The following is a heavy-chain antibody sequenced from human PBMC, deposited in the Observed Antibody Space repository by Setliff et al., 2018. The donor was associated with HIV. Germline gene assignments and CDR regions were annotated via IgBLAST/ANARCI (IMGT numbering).Heavy chain of an antibody. CDR1: GDSFSTYY. V-gene: IGHV4-59*01. CDR3: ARVKGQWRGYFSYSGFDV. D-gene: IGHD6-19*01. J-gene: IGHJ6*02. CDR2: SHNTGST. Sequence: SETLSLTCNVSGDSFSTYYWSWIRQPPGKGLEWIAFSHNTGSTNYSPSLKSRVTVSLDISKRQFFLTLKSVTAADTAVYYCARVKGQWRGYFSYSGFDVWGQGTTVTVSS.